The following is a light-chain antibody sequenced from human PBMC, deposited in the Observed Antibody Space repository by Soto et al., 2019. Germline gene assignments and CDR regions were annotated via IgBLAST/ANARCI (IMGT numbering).Light chain of an antibody. CDR1: SSDVGGYNE. CDR2: DVT. CDR3: SSYRRGSTYV. V-gene: IGLV2-14*03. J-gene: IGLJ1*01. Sequence: QSVLTQPASVSGSPGQSTTISCTGTSSDVGGYNEVSWYQQRPGKAPKLMIYDVTNRPSAVSNRFSGSKSGNTASLTISGLQAEDDAYYYCSSYRRGSTYVFGTGTKVTVL.